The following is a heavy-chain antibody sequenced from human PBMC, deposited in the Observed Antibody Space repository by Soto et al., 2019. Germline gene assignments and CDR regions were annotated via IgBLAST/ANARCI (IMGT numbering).Heavy chain of an antibody. CDR2: ISGSGGRT. J-gene: IGHJ6*01. CDR3: AKAVESSSWWKNYGMDV. D-gene: IGHD6-13*01. CDR1: GFTFSSYA. Sequence: RLSCAASGFTFSSYAMNWVRQAPGMGLEWVSGISGSGGRTNYADSVKGRFTISRDNSQNTLYLQMNSLRAEDTAIYYCAKAVESSSWWKNYGMDVWAQGTTVIVSS. V-gene: IGHV3-23*01.